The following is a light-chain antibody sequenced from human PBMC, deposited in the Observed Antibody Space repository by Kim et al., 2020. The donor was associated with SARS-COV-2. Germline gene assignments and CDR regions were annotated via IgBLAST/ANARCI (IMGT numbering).Light chain of an antibody. V-gene: IGLV1-51*01. CDR3: GTWDSSLSAWV. CDR2: DYN. Sequence: QSVLTQPPSVSAAPGQMVTISCSGSSSNIGNNYVSWYQQLPGTAPKLLLFDYNERPSGIPDRFSGSKSDTSATLAITGLQTGDEADYYCGTWDSSLSAWVFGGGTKLTVL. CDR1: SSNIGNNY. J-gene: IGLJ3*02.